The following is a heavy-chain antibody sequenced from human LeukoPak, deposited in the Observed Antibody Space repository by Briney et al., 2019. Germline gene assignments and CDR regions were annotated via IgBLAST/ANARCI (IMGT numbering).Heavy chain of an antibody. CDR2: INHSGST. V-gene: IGHV4-34*01. CDR3: ARGPQLLWNYYYYGMDV. Sequence: SETLSLTCAVYGGSSSGYYWSWIRQPPGKGLEWIGEINHSGSTNYNPSLKSRVTISVDTSKNQFSLKLSSVTAADTAVYYCARGPQLLWNYYYYGMDVWGQGTTVTVSS. J-gene: IGHJ6*02. CDR1: GGSSSGYY. D-gene: IGHD2-2*01.